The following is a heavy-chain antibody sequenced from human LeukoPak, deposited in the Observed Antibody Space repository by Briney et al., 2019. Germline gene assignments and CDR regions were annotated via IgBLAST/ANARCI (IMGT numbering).Heavy chain of an antibody. D-gene: IGHD5-18*01. CDR3: GRGYSYGRVWFDP. CDR1: DGSFSGYY. CDR2: INHSGST. Sequence: PSETLSLTCAVYDGSFSGYYWSWIRQPPGKGLEWIGEINHSGSTNYNPSLKSRVTISVDTSKNQFSLKLSSVTAADTAVYYCGRGYSYGRVWFDPWGQGTLVTVSS. J-gene: IGHJ5*02. V-gene: IGHV4-34*01.